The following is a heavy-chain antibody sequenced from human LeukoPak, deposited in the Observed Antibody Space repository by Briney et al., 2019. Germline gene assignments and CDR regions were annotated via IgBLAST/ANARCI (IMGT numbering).Heavy chain of an antibody. Sequence: GGSLRLSCAASGFTFSSFGMHWVRQAPGKGLEWVAVIWYDGSNRYYAGSVKGRFTISRDNSKSTLYLQMSSLSAEDTAVYYCAREFPPVVKYRFDYWGQGTLVTVSS. J-gene: IGHJ4*02. CDR3: AREFPPVVKYRFDY. CDR1: GFTFSSFG. D-gene: IGHD3-22*01. CDR2: IWYDGSNR. V-gene: IGHV3-33*01.